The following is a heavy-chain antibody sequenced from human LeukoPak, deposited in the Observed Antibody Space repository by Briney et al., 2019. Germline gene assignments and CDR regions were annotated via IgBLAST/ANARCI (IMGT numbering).Heavy chain of an antibody. J-gene: IGHJ4*02. V-gene: IGHV3-48*01. CDR2: ISSTSNTI. Sequence: GGSLRLSCVASGFTFDDYSMSWVRQAPGKGLEWVSYISSTSNTIYYTNSVKGRFTVSRDNAQNSLYLQMNSLRAEDTAVYYCARDPAGGNFDYWGQGTLVTVSS. CDR3: ARDPAGGNFDY. CDR1: GFTFDDYS. D-gene: IGHD4-23*01.